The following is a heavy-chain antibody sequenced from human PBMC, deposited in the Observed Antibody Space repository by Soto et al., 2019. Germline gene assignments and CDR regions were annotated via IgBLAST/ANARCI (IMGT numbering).Heavy chain of an antibody. CDR1: GGTFSSYA. CDR2: IIPIFGTA. D-gene: IGHD1-26*01. CDR3: ARDRRAGSYFDY. J-gene: IGHJ4*02. V-gene: IGHV1-69*13. Sequence: SVKVSCKASGGTFSSYAISWVRQAPGQGLEWMGGIIPIFGTANYAQKFQGRVTITADESTSTAYMELSSLRSEDTAVYYCARDRRAGSYFDYWGQGXLVTVSS.